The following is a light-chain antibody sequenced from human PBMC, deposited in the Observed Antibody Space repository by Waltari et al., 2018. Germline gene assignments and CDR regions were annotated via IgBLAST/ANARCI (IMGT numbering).Light chain of an antibody. Sequence: DIVLTQSPDSLAVSLGERATINCKSSQSVLYSPNNKHYLGWFQQKAGQPPKLLIYWASMREYGVPDRFSGSGSGTDFTLTISSLQAEDVAVYYCQQYHSVPRTFGQGTKVEI. J-gene: IGKJ1*01. CDR1: QSVLYSPNNKHY. V-gene: IGKV4-1*01. CDR3: QQYHSVPRT. CDR2: WAS.